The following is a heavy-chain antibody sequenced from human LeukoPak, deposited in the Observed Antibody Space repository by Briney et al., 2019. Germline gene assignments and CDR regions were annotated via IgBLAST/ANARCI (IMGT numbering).Heavy chain of an antibody. J-gene: IGHJ4*02. CDR2: IYYSGST. Sequence: SETLSLTCTVSGGSISSYYWSWIRQPPGKGLEWIGSIYYSGSTYYNPSLKSRVTISVDTSKNQFSLKLSSVTAADTAVYYCARDDSSGHEDYWGQGTLVTVSS. V-gene: IGHV4-59*12. D-gene: IGHD3-22*01. CDR3: ARDDSSGHEDY. CDR1: GGSISSYY.